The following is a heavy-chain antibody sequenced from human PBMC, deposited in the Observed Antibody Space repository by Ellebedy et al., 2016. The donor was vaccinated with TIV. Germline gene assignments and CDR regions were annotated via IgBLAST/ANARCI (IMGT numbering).Heavy chain of an antibody. CDR2: INPDSGGT. Sequence: ASVKVSCKASGYTFTDNYVHWVRQAPGQGLEWMGWINPDSGGTNFPQKFQGRVTMTRDTSVNTAYMELRSLRSDDTAVYYCARDPPTRVIVPGGEFDYWGQGTLVTVSS. CDR3: ARDPPTRVIVPGGEFDY. D-gene: IGHD2-21*01. V-gene: IGHV1-2*02. CDR1: GYTFTDNY. J-gene: IGHJ4*02.